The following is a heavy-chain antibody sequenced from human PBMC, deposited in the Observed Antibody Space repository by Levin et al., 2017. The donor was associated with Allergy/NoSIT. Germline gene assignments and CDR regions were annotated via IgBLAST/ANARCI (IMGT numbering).Heavy chain of an antibody. V-gene: IGHV3-30*04. CDR1: GFTFSRNA. J-gene: IGHJ4*02. CDR2: IAFDASNK. D-gene: IGHD2-2*01. Sequence: GGSLRLSCVGSGFTFSRNAIHWVRQAPGKGLEWLSVIAFDASNKYYAASVKGRFTISRDNSKNTVYLQMSSLRTEDTAVYYCARARSTASAAHFDYWGQGTPVTVSS. CDR3: ARARSTASAAHFDY.